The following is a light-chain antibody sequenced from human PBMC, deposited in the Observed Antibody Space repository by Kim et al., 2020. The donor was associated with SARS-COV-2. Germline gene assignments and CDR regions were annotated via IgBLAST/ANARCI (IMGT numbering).Light chain of an antibody. CDR1: QRITSN. Sequence: EMALTQSPGTLSLSPGERATLSCRASQRITSNLAWYHQKPGQAPRILIYGASTRATGIPDRFSGSGSGTDFSLTISRVEPEDFAVYYCQVYGSSPPFVTFGQGTRLEIK. CDR2: GAS. V-gene: IGKV3-20*01. J-gene: IGKJ5*01. CDR3: QVYGSSPPFVT.